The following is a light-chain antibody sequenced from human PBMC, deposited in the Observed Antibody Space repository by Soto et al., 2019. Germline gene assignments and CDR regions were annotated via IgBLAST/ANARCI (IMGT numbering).Light chain of an antibody. V-gene: IGLV1-40*01. J-gene: IGLJ2*01. CDR1: DSNIGAGYS. CDR3: QAYDGRVV. CDR2: ANN. Sequence: QAVVPQPPSGAGAPGPRVTISCTGSDSNIGAGYSVHWYQQHPGAAPKLRIYANNDRPSGVPDRVAGSRSDTSASLAITVLPAEEEGYYYCQAYDGRVVVGGGSTL.